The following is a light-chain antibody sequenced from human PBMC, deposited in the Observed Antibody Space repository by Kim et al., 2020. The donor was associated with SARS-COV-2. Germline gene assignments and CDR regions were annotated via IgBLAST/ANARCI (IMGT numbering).Light chain of an antibody. CDR1: QSVSSSY. CDR3: QQYGSSPWT. Sequence: EIVLTQSPGTLSLSPGERATLSCRASQSVSSSYLAWYQQKPGQAPRLLIYGASSRATCIPDRFSGSGSGTDFTLTISRLEPEDFAVYYCQQYGSSPWTFGQGTKVDIK. CDR2: GAS. J-gene: IGKJ1*01. V-gene: IGKV3-20*01.